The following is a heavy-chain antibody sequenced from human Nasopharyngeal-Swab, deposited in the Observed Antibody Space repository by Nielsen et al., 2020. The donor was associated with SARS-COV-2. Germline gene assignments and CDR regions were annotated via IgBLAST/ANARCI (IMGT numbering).Heavy chain of an antibody. Sequence: SVKVSCKASGGTFSSYAISWVRQPPGQGLEWMGGIIPIFGTANYAQKFQGRVTITADESTSTAYMELSSLRSEDAAVYYCAIMTTVTSYLFYYYYMDVWGKGTTVTVSS. CDR2: IIPIFGTA. D-gene: IGHD4-11*01. CDR3: AIMTTVTSYLFYYYYMDV. J-gene: IGHJ6*03. CDR1: GGTFSSYA. V-gene: IGHV1-69*13.